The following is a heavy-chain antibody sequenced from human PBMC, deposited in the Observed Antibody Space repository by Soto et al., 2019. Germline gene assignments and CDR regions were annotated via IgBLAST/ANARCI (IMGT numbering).Heavy chain of an antibody. CDR3: TRDASRDSSARGWFDP. CDR2: ISSNSAYI. Sequence: GGSLRLSCAASGFTFRSFTMNWVRQAPGKGLEWVSTISSNSAYIYYTDALRGRFTISRDNAKNPLHLQMNSLRAEDTAVYYCTRDASRDSSARGWFDPWGPGTLVTVSS. D-gene: IGHD6-13*01. V-gene: IGHV3-21*01. J-gene: IGHJ5*02. CDR1: GFTFRSFT.